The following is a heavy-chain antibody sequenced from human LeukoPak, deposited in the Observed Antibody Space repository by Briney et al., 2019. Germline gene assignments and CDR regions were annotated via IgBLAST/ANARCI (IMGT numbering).Heavy chain of an antibody. CDR1: GYTFTSYG. Sequence: GASVKVSCKASGYTFTSYGISWVRQAPGQGLEWMGWISAYNGNTNYAQKFQGRVTITADESTSTAYMELSSLRSEDTAVYYCARRKGPVDYWGQGTLVTVSS. V-gene: IGHV1-18*01. J-gene: IGHJ4*02. CDR2: ISAYNGNT. CDR3: ARRKGPVDY.